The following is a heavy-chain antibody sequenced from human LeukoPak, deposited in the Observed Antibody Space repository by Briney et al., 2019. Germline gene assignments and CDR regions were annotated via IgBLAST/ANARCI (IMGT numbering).Heavy chain of an antibody. CDR2: IIPILGIA. CDR3: ARGEERITIFGVVTRYFQH. J-gene: IGHJ1*01. D-gene: IGHD3-3*01. V-gene: IGHV1-69*02. Sequence: SVKVSCKASGGTFSSYTISWVRQAPGQGLEWVGRIIPILGIANYAQKFQGRVTITADKSTSTAYMELSSLRSEDTAVYYCARGEERITIFGVVTRYFQHWGQGTLVTVSS. CDR1: GGTFSSYT.